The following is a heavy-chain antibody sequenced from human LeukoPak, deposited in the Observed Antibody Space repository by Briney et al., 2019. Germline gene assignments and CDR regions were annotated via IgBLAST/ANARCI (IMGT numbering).Heavy chain of an antibody. CDR2: IYPGDSDT. Sequence: GESLKISCKGSGYSFTSYWLGWVRQMPGKGLEWMVIIYPGDSDTRYRTSFQGQVTISADKSISTAYLQWSSLKASDTAMYYCARRSDDYVWGSYRYKLDYWGQGTLVTVSS. CDR1: GYSFTSYW. D-gene: IGHD3-16*02. J-gene: IGHJ4*02. V-gene: IGHV5-51*01. CDR3: ARRSDDYVWGSYRYKLDY.